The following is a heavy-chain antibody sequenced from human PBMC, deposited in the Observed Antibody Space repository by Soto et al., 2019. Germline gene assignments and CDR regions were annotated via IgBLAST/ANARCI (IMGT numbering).Heavy chain of an antibody. J-gene: IGHJ6*02. Sequence: QVQLVQSGAEVKKPGASVKVSCKASGYTFTSYYMHWVRQAPGQGLEWMGIINPSGGSTSYAQKFQGRVTMTRDTSTSTVYMELSRLTSDDTAIYYCARNMDYYYGPGSGNGHGFWGQGTTVTVFS. CDR1: GYTFTSYY. CDR3: ARNMDYYYGPGSGNGHGF. D-gene: IGHD3-10*01. CDR2: INPSGGST. V-gene: IGHV1-46*01.